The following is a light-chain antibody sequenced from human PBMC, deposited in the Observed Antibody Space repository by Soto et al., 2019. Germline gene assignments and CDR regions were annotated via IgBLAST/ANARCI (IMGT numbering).Light chain of an antibody. CDR3: QQRSNWPPWT. Sequence: EIVLTQSPATLSLSPGERATLSCRASQSVSSYLAWYQQNPGQAPRLLIYDASNRATGIPARFSGSGSGTDFTLTISSLEPEYFAVYYCQQRSNWPPWTFGQGTKVKIK. CDR2: DAS. CDR1: QSVSSY. J-gene: IGKJ1*01. V-gene: IGKV3-11*01.